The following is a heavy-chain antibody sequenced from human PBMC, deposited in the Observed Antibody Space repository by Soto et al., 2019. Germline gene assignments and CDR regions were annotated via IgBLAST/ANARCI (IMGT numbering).Heavy chain of an antibody. Sequence: QVQLVQSGAEVKKPGASVKVSCKASGYTCTNYGINWVRQAPGQGLEWLGWVSAYNGERRYAQRVQARVIMTTDTSTTTAYMELRSLRSDDTAVYYCSRGTSIPASGDYWGQGTVVTVSS. CDR2: VSAYNGER. CDR3: SRGTSIPASGDY. V-gene: IGHV1-18*01. D-gene: IGHD6-6*01. CDR1: GYTCTNYG. J-gene: IGHJ4*01.